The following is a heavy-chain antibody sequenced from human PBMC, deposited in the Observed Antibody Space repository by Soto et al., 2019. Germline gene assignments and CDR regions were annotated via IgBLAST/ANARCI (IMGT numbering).Heavy chain of an antibody. J-gene: IGHJ5*01. D-gene: IGHD2-15*01. V-gene: IGHV4-39*01. CDR1: GVSIHNSHSF. CDR2: IYYSGGA. CDR3: GRVVEGATRHTDFDS. Sequence: SETLSLTCAVSGVSIHNSHSFWGWIRQPPGKGLEFIGSIYYSGGANYNPSLKSRVTISLDTSKNQFSLTVNSATAADTAIYYCGRVVEGATRHTDFDSWGQGTLVTVSS.